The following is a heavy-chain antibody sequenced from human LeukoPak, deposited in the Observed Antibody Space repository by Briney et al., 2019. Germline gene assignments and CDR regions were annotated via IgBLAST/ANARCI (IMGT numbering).Heavy chain of an antibody. CDR2: LYYSGST. J-gene: IGHJ4*02. D-gene: IGHD6-13*01. CDR1: GGSISSYY. Sequence: SETLPLTCTVSGGSISSYYWSWIRQPPGKGLEWIGYLYYSGSTNYNPSLKSRVTISVDTSKNQFSLKLSSVTAADTAVYYCARAASSWSFDYWGQGTLVTVSS. V-gene: IGHV4-59*01. CDR3: ARAASSWSFDY.